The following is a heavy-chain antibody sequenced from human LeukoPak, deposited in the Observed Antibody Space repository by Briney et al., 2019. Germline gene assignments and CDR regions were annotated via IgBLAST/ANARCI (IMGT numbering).Heavy chain of an antibody. J-gene: IGHJ4*02. V-gene: IGHV1-69*05. CDR2: IIPIFGTA. CDR1: GGTFSSYA. Sequence: SVKVSCKASGGTFSSYAISWVRQAPGQGLEWMGRIIPIFGTANYAQKFQGRVTITTDESTSTAYMGLSSLRSEDTAVYYCASGGSGSYYNEPVDYWGQGTLVTVSS. CDR3: ASGGSGSYYNEPVDY. D-gene: IGHD3-10*01.